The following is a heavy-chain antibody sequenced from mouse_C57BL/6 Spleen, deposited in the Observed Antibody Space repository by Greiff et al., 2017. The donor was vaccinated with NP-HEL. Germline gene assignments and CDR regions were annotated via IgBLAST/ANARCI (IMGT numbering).Heavy chain of an antibody. CDR2: IWSGGST. CDR1: GFSLTSYG. J-gene: IGHJ4*01. D-gene: IGHD1-1*01. Sequence: QVQLKESGPGLVQPSQSLSITCTVSGFSLTSYGVHWVRQSPGKGLEWLGVIWSGGSTDYNAAFISRLSISKDNSKSQVFFKMNRLQADDTAIYNCANYGSSPYYAMEYWGKGTSVTVSS. V-gene: IGHV2-2*01. CDR3: ANYGSSPYYAMEY.